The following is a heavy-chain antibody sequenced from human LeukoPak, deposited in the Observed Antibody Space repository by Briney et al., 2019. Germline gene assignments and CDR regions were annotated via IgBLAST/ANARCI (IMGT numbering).Heavy chain of an antibody. D-gene: IGHD6-6*01. Sequence: PSETLSLTCTASGGSISRYYWSWIRKPPGKGLEWIGYTSDSGSTNYSPSLKSRVTISVGTSKNQFSLKLSSVTATDTAVYYCTRHGRPVGTDWYFDLWGRGTLVTVSS. CDR2: TSDSGST. CDR3: TRHGRPVGTDWYFDL. V-gene: IGHV4-59*08. J-gene: IGHJ2*01. CDR1: GGSISRYY.